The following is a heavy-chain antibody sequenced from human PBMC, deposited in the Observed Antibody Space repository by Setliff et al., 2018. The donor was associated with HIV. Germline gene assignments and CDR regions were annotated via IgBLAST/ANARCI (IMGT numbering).Heavy chain of an antibody. V-gene: IGHV4-34*12. CDR2: VIHSGNT. CDR3: AANGALTDWTFR. D-gene: IGHD3-9*01. Sequence: PSETLSLTCTVSGASFNNSYWTWIRQPPGKGLEFIGEVIHSGNTDYNPSLKSRLSISVDTSKNQFSLKMTSVTAADTAVYYCAANGALTDWTFRWGQGTLVTVSS. J-gene: IGHJ4*02. CDR1: GASFNNSY.